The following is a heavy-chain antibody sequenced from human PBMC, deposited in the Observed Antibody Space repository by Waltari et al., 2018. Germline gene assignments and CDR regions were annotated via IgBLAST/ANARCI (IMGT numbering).Heavy chain of an antibody. J-gene: IGHJ4*02. Sequence: EVQLVETGGGLIQPGWSLRLSCAASGFTVSSNYMSWVRQGPGKGLEWVSVIYSGGSTYYADSGKGRVTISRDNSKITLYLQMNSLRAEDTAVYYCARDRQWLHYWGQGTLVTVSS. D-gene: IGHD6-19*01. CDR3: ARDRQWLHY. CDR1: GFTVSSNY. V-gene: IGHV3-53*02. CDR2: IYSGGST.